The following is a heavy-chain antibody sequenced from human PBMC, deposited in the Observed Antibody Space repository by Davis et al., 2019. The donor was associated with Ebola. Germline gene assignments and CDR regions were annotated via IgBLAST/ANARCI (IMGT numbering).Heavy chain of an antibody. D-gene: IGHD6-19*01. J-gene: IGHJ5*02. CDR3: ARDESITVAVPRGWFDP. CDR2: TYYRSKWYN. Sequence: SETLSLTCAISGDSVSRNSVAWNWIRQSPSRGLEWLGRTYYRSKWYNDYAVSVKSRITINADTSKNQHSLQLNSVTPEDTAVYYCARDESITVAVPRGWFDPWGQGTLVTVSS. CDR1: GDSVSRNSVA. V-gene: IGHV6-1*01.